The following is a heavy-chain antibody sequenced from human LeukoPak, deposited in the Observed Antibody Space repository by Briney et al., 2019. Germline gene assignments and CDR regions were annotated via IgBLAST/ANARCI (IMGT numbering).Heavy chain of an antibody. D-gene: IGHD6-13*01. CDR3: AREDSSSWYRAFDI. CDR2: VSAYNGNT. J-gene: IGHJ3*02. Sequence: ASVKVSCKASGYTFTSYGISWVRQASGQGLEWMGWVSAYNGNTNYAQKLQGRVTMTTDTSTSTAYMELRSLRSDDTAVYYCAREDSSSWYRAFDIWGQGTMVTVSS. V-gene: IGHV1-18*01. CDR1: GYTFTSYG.